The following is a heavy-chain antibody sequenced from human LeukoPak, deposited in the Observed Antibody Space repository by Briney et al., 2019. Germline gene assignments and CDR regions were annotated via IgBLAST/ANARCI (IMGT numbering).Heavy chain of an antibody. CDR2: INQDGSKI. CDR1: GFTFTDYW. V-gene: IGHV3-7*01. J-gene: IGHJ4*02. Sequence: AGGSLRLSCATSGFTFTDYWMTWDSQAPGKGLEWLTNINQDGSKIYYVDSVKGRFTISRDNAKNSLHLQMNSLRAEDTAVYFCARDPPPCTATTCYTGYDSWGQGTLVTVSS. D-gene: IGHD2-2*01. CDR3: ARDPPPCTATTCYTGYDS.